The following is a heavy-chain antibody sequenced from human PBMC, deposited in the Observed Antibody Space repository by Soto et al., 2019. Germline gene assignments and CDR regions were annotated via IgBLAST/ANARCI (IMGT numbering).Heavy chain of an antibody. D-gene: IGHD3-16*01. CDR1: GGSISSSSYY. V-gene: IGHV4-39*01. Sequence: SETLSLTCTVSGGSISSSSYYWGWIRQPPGKGLEWIGSIYYSGSTYYNPSLKGRFTISRDNAKNSLYLQMSSLRAEDTALYYCARHGGTPDLYFDYWGQGTPVTVSS. J-gene: IGHJ4*02. CDR2: IYYSGST. CDR3: ARHGGTPDLYFDY.